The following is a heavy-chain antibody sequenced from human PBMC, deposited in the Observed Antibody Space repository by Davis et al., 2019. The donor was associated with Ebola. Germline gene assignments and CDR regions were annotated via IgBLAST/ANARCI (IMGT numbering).Heavy chain of an antibody. V-gene: IGHV3-23*01. CDR3: ANVHYDYIWGSYRHPRDY. CDR1: GFAVRNTH. D-gene: IGHD3-16*02. Sequence: GESLKISCDASGFAVRNTHMSWVRQAPGKGLEWVSAMSGSGSSTYYSDSVKGRFTISRDNSKSTLYLRMNSLRAEDTAVYYCANVHYDYIWGSYRHPRDYWGLGTLVTVSS. CDR2: MSGSGSST. J-gene: IGHJ4*02.